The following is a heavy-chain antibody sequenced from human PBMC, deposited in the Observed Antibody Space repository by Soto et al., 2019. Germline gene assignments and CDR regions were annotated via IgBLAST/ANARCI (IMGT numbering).Heavy chain of an antibody. CDR3: ARETLIAARPGYFDS. Sequence: SETLSLTCAVSGGSISSGGYSWSWIRQPPGKGLEWIGYIYHSGSTYYNPSLKSRVTISVDRSKNQFSLKLSSVTAADTAVYYCARETLIAARPGYFDSWGQGTLVTVSS. V-gene: IGHV4-30-2*01. D-gene: IGHD6-6*01. J-gene: IGHJ4*02. CDR2: IYHSGST. CDR1: GGSISSGGYS.